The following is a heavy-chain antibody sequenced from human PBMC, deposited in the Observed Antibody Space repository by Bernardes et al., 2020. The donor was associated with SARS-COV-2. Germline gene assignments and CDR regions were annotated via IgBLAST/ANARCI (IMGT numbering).Heavy chain of an antibody. Sequence: GGSLRLSCAASGFTVSSHYMSWVRQSPGKGMEWVAVIYSGGSTYYADSVRGRFTISRDDSKNTLSLQMNSLRADDTAIYYCARDYGAWYFDYWGQGTLVTVSS. CDR3: ARDYGAWYFDY. CDR2: IYSGGST. V-gene: IGHV3-53*01. D-gene: IGHD4-17*01. CDR1: GFTVSSHY. J-gene: IGHJ4*02.